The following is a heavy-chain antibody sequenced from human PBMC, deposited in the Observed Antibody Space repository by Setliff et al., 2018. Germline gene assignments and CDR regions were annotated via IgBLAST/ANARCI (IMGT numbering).Heavy chain of an antibody. J-gene: IGHJ3*02. CDR2: IYYSGGT. V-gene: IGHV4-59*08. CDR3: ATRTYYDSNGYYYAIAGPFDI. Sequence: SETLSLTCSVSGDSVGSYYWSWIRQPPGKGLGWIGYIYYSGGTKYNPSLRSRVTISVDTSKNQFSLKLSSVTAADTAVYYCATRTYYDSNGYYYAIAGPFDIWGQGTMVTVSS. D-gene: IGHD3-22*01. CDR1: GDSVGSYY.